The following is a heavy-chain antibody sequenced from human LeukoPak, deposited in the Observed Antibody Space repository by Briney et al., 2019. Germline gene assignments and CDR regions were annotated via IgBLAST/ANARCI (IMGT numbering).Heavy chain of an antibody. J-gene: IGHJ6*03. CDR2: ISGKIRNI. V-gene: IGHV3-9*01. CDR3: AKESTSWIGYMDG. D-gene: IGHD6-13*01. Sequence: PGGSLRLSCAASVFTLYAYGQHWVPAVPGKGRGCGSVISGKIRNIAYAECGNGRFTISRDNTKNSLYLEMNSLRAADTDLYYCAKESTSWIGYMDGWGKATTVTVSS. CDR1: VFTLYAYG.